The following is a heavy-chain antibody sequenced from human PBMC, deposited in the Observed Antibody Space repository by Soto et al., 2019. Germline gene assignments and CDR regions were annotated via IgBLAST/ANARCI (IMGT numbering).Heavy chain of an antibody. V-gene: IGHV1-2*02. D-gene: IGHD2-8*02. CDR2: INPDSGAT. CDR3: ARGDYGTGGYPFPYFDY. CDR1: GYSFTGYY. J-gene: IGHJ4*02. Sequence: HEHLVQSGAEVKRPGASLKVSCKASGYSFTGYYIHWVRQAPGQGLEWMGWINPDSGATNYAQNEQGRVTLTSDTSISTASMDLTSLKSDDTAVYYCARGDYGTGGYPFPYFDYWGQGTLVIVSS.